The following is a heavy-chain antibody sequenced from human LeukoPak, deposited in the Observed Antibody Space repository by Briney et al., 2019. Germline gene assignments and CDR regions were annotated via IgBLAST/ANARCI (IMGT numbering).Heavy chain of an antibody. CDR2: ISGSGGST. D-gene: IGHD2-15*01. J-gene: IGHJ5*02. Sequence: PGGSLRLSCAASGFTFSNYSMNWVRQARGKGLEWVSAISGSGGSTYYADSVKGRFTISRDNSKNTLYLQMNSLRAEDTAVYYCAKDQGGWFDPWGQGTLVTASS. V-gene: IGHV3-23*01. CDR3: AKDQGGWFDP. CDR1: GFTFSNYS.